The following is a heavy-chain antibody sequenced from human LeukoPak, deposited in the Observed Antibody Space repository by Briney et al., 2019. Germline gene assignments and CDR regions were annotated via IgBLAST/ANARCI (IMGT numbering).Heavy chain of an antibody. D-gene: IGHD1-26*01. J-gene: IGHJ4*02. Sequence: GASVKVSCKASGYTFTSYGISWVRQAPGQGLEWMGWISAYNGNTNYAQKLQGRVTMTTDTSTSTAYMELRSLRSDDTAVYYCAREIVGAIDYTPGGSDWGQGTLVTVSS. CDR1: GYTFTSYG. V-gene: IGHV1-18*01. CDR3: AREIVGAIDYTPGGSD. CDR2: ISAYNGNT.